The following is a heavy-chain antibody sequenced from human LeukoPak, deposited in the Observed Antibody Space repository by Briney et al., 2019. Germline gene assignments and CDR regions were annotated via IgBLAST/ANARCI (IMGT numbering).Heavy chain of an antibody. Sequence: GGSLRLSCAASGFTFSSYSMNWVRQAPGKGLEWVSSISTSSSYIYYADSVKGRFTISRDNAKKSVYLQMNSLRAEDTAVYYCARGRFGVSAYDSPFDYWGRGTLVTVSS. V-gene: IGHV3-21*01. CDR2: ISTSSSYI. J-gene: IGHJ4*02. D-gene: IGHD5-12*01. CDR3: ARGRFGVSAYDSPFDY. CDR1: GFTFSSYS.